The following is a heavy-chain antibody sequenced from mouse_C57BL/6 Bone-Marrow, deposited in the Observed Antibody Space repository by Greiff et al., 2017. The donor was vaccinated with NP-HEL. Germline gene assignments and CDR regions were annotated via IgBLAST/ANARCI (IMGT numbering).Heavy chain of an antibody. CDR2: IDPSGSDT. CDR3: ARPGLPFIGY. D-gene: IGHD1-1*01. Sequence: QVQLQQPGAELVKPGASVKLSCKASGYTFTSYWMPWVKQRPGQGLEWIGAIDPSGSDTNYNEKFKGKDTLTVDTSSSTAYMQLSSLTSEDSAVYYYARPGLPFIGYWGQVTTVTVSS. CDR1: GYTFTSYW. V-gene: IGHV1-50*01. J-gene: IGHJ4*01.